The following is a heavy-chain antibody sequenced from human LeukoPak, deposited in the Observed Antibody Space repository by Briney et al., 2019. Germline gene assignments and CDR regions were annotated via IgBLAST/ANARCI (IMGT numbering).Heavy chain of an antibody. CDR1: GGSVTSYGYY. J-gene: IGHJ4*02. CDR3: ARHGHGAKFDY. Sequence: SETLSLTCTASGGSVTSYGYYWGWIRQPPGKGLEWIGSVSYGGTTYFNPSLQSRVTISVDTSKNQFSLNLGSVTAADTALYYCARHGHGAKFDYWGQGTLVTVSS. D-gene: IGHD4-17*01. V-gene: IGHV4-39*01. CDR2: VSYGGTT.